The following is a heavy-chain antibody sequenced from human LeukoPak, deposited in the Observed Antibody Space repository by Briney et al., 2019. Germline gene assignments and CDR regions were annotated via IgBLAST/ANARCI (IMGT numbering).Heavy chain of an antibody. J-gene: IGHJ6*03. V-gene: IGHV4-34*01. D-gene: IGHD3-3*01. Sequence: SETLSLTCAVYGGSFSGYYWSWIRQPPGKGLEWIGEINHSGSTNYNPSLKSRVTISVDTSKNQFSLKLSSVTAADTAVYYCARGAGDYDFRNPYYRARYYVDVWGKGTTVTVSS. CDR1: GGSFSGYY. CDR3: ARGAGDYDFRNPYYRARYYVDV. CDR2: INHSGST.